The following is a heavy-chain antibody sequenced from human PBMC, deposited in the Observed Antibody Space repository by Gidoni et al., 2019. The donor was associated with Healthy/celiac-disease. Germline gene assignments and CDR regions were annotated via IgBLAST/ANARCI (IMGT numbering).Heavy chain of an antibody. CDR2: IKQDGSEK. V-gene: IGHV3-7*03. J-gene: IGHJ4*02. CDR1: GFTFSSYW. CDR3: ARALRD. Sequence: EVQLVESGGGLVQPGGSRRLSWGYSGFTFSSYWMSWVRQDAGKGLEWVANIKQDGSEKYYLDSVKGRFTIYRDNAKNSLYLQMNSLRAEDTAVYYCARALRDWGQGTLVTVSS.